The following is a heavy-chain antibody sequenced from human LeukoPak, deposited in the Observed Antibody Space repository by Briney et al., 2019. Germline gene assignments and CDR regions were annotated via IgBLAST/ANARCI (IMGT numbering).Heavy chain of an antibody. V-gene: IGHV3-21*01. CDR2: ISSSSSYI. CDR1: GFTFSSYS. Sequence: GGSLRLSCAASGFTFSSYSMNWVRQAPGKGLEWVSSISSSSSYIYYADSVKGRFTISRDNAKNSLYLQMNSLRAEDSAVYYCAKSAQDYYGSGSYYYPYYDYFIDVWGKGTTVTVSS. CDR3: AKSAQDYYGSGSYYYPYYDYFIDV. D-gene: IGHD3-10*01. J-gene: IGHJ6*03.